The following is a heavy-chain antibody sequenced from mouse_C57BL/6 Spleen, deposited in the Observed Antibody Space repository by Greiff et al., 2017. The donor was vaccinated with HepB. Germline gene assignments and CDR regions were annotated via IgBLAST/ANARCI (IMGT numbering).Heavy chain of an antibody. CDR2: IYPGGGYT. D-gene: IGHD2-4*01. Sequence: QVQLQQSGAELVRPGTSVKMSCKASGYTFTNYWIGWAKQRPGHGLEWIGDIYPGGGYTNYNEKFKGKATLTADKSSSTAYMQFSSLTSEDSAIYYCARWCYDYDRGALGYWGQGTSVTVSS. CDR1: GYTFTNYW. V-gene: IGHV1-63*01. J-gene: IGHJ4*01. CDR3: ARWCYDYDRGALGY.